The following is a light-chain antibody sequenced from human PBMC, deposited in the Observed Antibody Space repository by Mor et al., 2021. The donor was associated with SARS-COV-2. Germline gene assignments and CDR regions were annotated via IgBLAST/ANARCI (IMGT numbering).Light chain of an antibody. CDR3: SSFAGSNNYVV. Sequence: TISCTGTSSDVGGYKYVSWYQQHPGKAPKLMIYEVSKRPSGVPDRFSGSKSGNTASLTVSGLQAEDEADYYCSSFAGSNNYVVFGG. CDR2: EVS. J-gene: IGLJ2*01. CDR1: SSDVGGYKY. V-gene: IGLV2-8*01.